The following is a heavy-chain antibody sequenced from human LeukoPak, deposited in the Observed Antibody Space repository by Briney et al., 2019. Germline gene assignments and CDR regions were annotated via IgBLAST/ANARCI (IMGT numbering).Heavy chain of an antibody. CDR1: GYTFPGYY. D-gene: IGHD1-14*01. Sequence: ASVKVSCKASGYTFPGYYMHWVRQAPGQGLEWMGWINPNSGGTNYAQKFQGRVTMTRDTSISTAYMELSRLRSDDTAVYYCARGSNGYDQNWFDPWGQGTLVTVSS. V-gene: IGHV1-2*02. J-gene: IGHJ5*02. CDR3: ARGSNGYDQNWFDP. CDR2: INPNSGGT.